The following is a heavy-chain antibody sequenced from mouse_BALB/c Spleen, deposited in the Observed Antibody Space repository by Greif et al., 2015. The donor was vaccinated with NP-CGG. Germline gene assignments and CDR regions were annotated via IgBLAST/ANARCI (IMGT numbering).Heavy chain of an antibody. D-gene: IGHD1-2*01. Sequence: QVQLQQSGAELVKPGASVKLSCKASGYTFTSYYMYWVKQRPGQGLEWIGEINPSNGGTNFNEKFKSKATLTVDKSSSTAYMQLSSLTSEDSAVYYCTRRHYYGYIFAYWGQGTLVTVSA. CDR3: TRRHYYGYIFAY. CDR1: GYTFTSYY. CDR2: INPSNGGT. J-gene: IGHJ3*01. V-gene: IGHV1S81*02.